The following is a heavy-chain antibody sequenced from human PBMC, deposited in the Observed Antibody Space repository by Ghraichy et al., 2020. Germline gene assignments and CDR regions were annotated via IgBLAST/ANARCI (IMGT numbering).Heavy chain of an antibody. CDR1: GFTFDDYT. J-gene: IGHJ4*02. CDR2: ISWDGGST. Sequence: GGSLRLSCAASGFTFDDYTMHLVRQAPGKGLEWVSLISWDGGSTYYADSVKGRFTISRDNSKNSLYLQMNSLRTEDTALYYCAKGPGIVLIDYYFDYWGQGTLVTVSS. CDR3: AKGPGIVLIDYYFDY. V-gene: IGHV3-43*01. D-gene: IGHD2-8*01.